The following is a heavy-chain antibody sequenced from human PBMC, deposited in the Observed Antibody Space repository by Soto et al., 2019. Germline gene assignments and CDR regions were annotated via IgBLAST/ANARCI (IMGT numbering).Heavy chain of an antibody. Sequence: VQLVESGGGLVQPGGSLRLSCAASGFTFNSYWMSWVRQAPGKGLEWVANIKQDGSEKYYVDSVKGRFSISRDNAKNSLYLEMNNLRAEDTAVYYCAREGGPVVVIALFDYWGQGTLVTVSS. CDR2: IKQDGSEK. CDR3: AREGGPVVVIALFDY. J-gene: IGHJ4*02. V-gene: IGHV3-7*05. D-gene: IGHD2-21*01. CDR1: GFTFNSYW.